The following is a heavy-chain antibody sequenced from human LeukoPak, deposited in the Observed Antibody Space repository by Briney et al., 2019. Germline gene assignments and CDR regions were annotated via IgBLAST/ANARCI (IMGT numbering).Heavy chain of an antibody. J-gene: IGHJ5*02. D-gene: IGHD3-9*01. V-gene: IGHV3-30*04. CDR3: ARDLTADILTGYYRNWFDP. CDR2: ISYDGSNK. CDR1: GFTFSSYA. Sequence: GGSLRLSCAASGFTFSSYAMHWVRQAPGKGLEWVAVISYDGSNKYYADSVKGRFTISRDNSKNTLYLQMNSLRAEDTAVYYCARDLTADILTGYYRNWFDPWGQGTLVTASS.